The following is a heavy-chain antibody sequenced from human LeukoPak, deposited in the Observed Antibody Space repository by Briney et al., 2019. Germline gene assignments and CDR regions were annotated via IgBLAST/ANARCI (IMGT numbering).Heavy chain of an antibody. V-gene: IGHV1-69*04. CDR2: IIPILGIA. CDR3: ARDSYYYVSSGYGPPGY. J-gene: IGHJ4*02. D-gene: IGHD3-22*01. CDR1: GGTFSSYA. Sequence: SVKVSCKASGGTFSSYAISWVRQAPGQGLEWMGRIIPILGIANYAQKFQGRVTITADKSTSTAYMELSSLRSEDTAVYYCARDSYYYVSSGYGPPGYWGQGTLVTVSS.